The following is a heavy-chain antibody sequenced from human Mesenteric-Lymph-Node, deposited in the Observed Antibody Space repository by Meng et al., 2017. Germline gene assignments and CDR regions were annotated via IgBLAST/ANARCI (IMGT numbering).Heavy chain of an antibody. V-gene: IGHV4-38-2*02. CDR3: ARDIAVAGTWDY. CDR2: IYHSGST. CDR1: GYSISSGYY. J-gene: IGHJ4*02. D-gene: IGHD6-19*01. Sequence: GSLRLSCAVSGYSISSGYYWCWIRQPPGKGLEWIGSIYHSGSTYYNPSLKSRVTISVDTSKNQFSLKLSSVTAADTAVYYCARDIAVAGTWDYWGQGTLVTVSS.